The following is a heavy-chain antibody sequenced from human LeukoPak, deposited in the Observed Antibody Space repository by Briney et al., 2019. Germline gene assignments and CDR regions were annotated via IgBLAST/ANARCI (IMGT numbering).Heavy chain of an antibody. D-gene: IGHD6-13*01. CDR2: IDYSGHT. CDR3: ARDRSSSWYPGDEGFDY. J-gene: IGHJ4*02. CDR1: GGSISSFY. Sequence: PSETLSLTCTASGGSISSFYWSWIRQPPGKGLEWIGNIDYSGHTKYNPSLMSRATLLKDAPKNQFSLKRSSVTAADTAVYYCARDRSSSWYPGDEGFDYWGQGTLVTVSS. V-gene: IGHV4-59*01.